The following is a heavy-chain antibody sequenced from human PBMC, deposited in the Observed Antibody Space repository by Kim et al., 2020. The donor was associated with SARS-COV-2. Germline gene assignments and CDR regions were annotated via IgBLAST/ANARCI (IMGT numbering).Heavy chain of an antibody. J-gene: IGHJ4*02. D-gene: IGHD3-10*01. CDR2: ISFNGNT. CDR1: GASITVSC. V-gene: IGHV4-59*08. Sequence: SETLSLTCDVSGASITVSCWSWIRQPPGQGLEWVGHISFNGNTKYNPSLKSRVTISRDTSKNQFSLTVTSVTAADTAVYYCARGEGGCHPHYWGQGTLVSVSS. CDR3: ARGEGGCHPHY.